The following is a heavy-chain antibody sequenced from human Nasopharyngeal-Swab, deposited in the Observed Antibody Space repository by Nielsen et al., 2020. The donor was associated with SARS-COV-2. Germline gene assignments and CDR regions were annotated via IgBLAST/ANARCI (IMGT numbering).Heavy chain of an antibody. J-gene: IGHJ4*02. V-gene: IGHV7-4-1*02. CDR1: GYSFNRYT. CDR2: IKTNTGST. CDR3: ARTPFGSGRAGD. Sequence: ASVKVSCKASGYSFNRYTVSWVRQAPGQGLEYIGCIKTNTGSTMYAKAFTGRFVFSSDPSVTTAYMQISDLEADDTGVYFCARTPFGSGRAGDWGQGTLVTVSS. D-gene: IGHD6-19*01.